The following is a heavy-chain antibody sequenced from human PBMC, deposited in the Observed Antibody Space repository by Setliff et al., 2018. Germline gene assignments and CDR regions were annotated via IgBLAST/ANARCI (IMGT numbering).Heavy chain of an antibody. D-gene: IGHD3-3*01. CDR2: VYYSGTA. Sequence: SETLSLTCTVSGGSFTPYYWSWIRQPPGKGLEWIGYVYYSGTAYYNPSLKSRVTISLDTSKNQFSLSLSSVTAADTAVYYCARMSGFQYMDVWGKGTTVTVSS. CDR1: GGSFTPYY. V-gene: IGHV4-59*08. J-gene: IGHJ6*03. CDR3: ARMSGFQYMDV.